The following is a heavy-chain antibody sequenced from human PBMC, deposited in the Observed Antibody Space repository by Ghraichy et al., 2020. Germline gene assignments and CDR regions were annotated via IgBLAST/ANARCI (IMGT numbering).Heavy chain of an antibody. CDR3: ANLWFGELTPIDY. J-gene: IGHJ4*02. CDR2: IRYDGSNK. Sequence: GESLNISCAASGFTFSSYGMHWVRQAPGKGLEWVAFIRYDGSNKYYADSVKGRFTISRDNSKNTLYLQMNSLRAEDTAVYYCANLWFGELTPIDYWGQGTLVTVSS. D-gene: IGHD3-10*01. CDR1: GFTFSSYG. V-gene: IGHV3-30*02.